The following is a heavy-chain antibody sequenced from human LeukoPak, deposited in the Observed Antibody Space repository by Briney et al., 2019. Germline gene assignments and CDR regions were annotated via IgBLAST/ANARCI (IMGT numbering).Heavy chain of an antibody. CDR1: GDSVSGVY. CDR3: ARHPFATPFDY. CDR2: VYYSGDT. Sequence: KSSETLSLTCTVSGDSVSGVYWSWIRQPPGKGLEWIGYVYYSGDTNYNPSLQSRVTMSLDTSKNQVSLRLSSVTAADTAVYYCARHPFATPFDYWGRGTLLTVSS. V-gene: IGHV4-59*08. J-gene: IGHJ4*02. D-gene: IGHD2-15*01.